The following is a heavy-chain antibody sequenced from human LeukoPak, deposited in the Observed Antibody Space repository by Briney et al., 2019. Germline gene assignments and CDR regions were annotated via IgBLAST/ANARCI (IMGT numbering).Heavy chain of an antibody. Sequence: GGSLRLSCAASGFTFSSYSMNWVRQAPGKGLEWVSSISSSSSYIYYADSVKGRFTISRDNAKNSLYLQMNSLRAEDTAAYYSARDDARHYYDSSGYYSWFDPWGQGTLVTVSS. D-gene: IGHD3-22*01. V-gene: IGHV3-21*01. CDR1: GFTFSSYS. CDR3: ARDDARHYYDSSGYYSWFDP. J-gene: IGHJ5*02. CDR2: ISSSSSYI.